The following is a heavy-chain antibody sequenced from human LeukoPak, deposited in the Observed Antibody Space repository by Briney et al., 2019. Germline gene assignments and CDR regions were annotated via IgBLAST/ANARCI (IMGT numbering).Heavy chain of an antibody. Sequence: PGGSLRLSCAASGFTFGSYSMNWVRQAPGKGLEWVSYISSSSSTIYYADSVKGRFTISRDNAKNSLYLQMNSLRAEDTAVYYCARIFQGYSSGWYPDAFDIWGQGTMVTVSS. CDR3: ARIFQGYSSGWYPDAFDI. CDR2: ISSSSSTI. J-gene: IGHJ3*02. V-gene: IGHV3-48*01. CDR1: GFTFGSYS. D-gene: IGHD6-19*01.